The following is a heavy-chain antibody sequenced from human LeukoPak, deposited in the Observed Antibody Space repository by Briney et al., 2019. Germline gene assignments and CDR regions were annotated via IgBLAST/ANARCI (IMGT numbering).Heavy chain of an antibody. V-gene: IGHV3-53*01. D-gene: IGHD7-27*01. J-gene: IGHJ4*02. Sequence: GGSLRLSCAASEFSVSNNYMTWVRQAPGKGLEWVSIIYSTGDTSYADSVKGRFTISRDKSKNTLYLQMNSLRADDTAVYYCGTGTNWGYWGQGTLVTVSS. CDR3: GTGTNWGY. CDR1: EFSVSNNY. CDR2: IYSTGDT.